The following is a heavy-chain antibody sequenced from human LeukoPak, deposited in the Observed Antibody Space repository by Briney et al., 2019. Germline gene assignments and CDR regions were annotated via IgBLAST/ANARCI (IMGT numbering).Heavy chain of an antibody. D-gene: IGHD1-26*01. Sequence: PSETLSLTCDVYGGSFSGYFWSWIRQPPGKGLEWIGEIDHSGSTNYTPSLKSRVTISIDTSKNQISLKLSSVTAADTAVYYCARGPPYYSGSYPLDYWGPGTLVTVSS. J-gene: IGHJ4*02. CDR1: GGSFSGYF. V-gene: IGHV4-34*01. CDR2: IDHSGST. CDR3: ARGPPYYSGSYPLDY.